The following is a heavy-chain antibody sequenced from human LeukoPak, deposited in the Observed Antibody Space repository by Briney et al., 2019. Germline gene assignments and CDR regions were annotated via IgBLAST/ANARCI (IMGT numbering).Heavy chain of an antibody. Sequence: SVKVSCKASGGTFSSYAISWVRQAPGQGLEWMGGIIPIFGTANYAQKFQGRVTITTDESTSTAYMELSSLRSEDTAVYYCARDIGSSWKTRYYYYYMDVWGKGTTVTVSS. CDR3: ARDIGSSWKTRYYYYYMDV. CDR2: IIPIFGTA. J-gene: IGHJ6*03. D-gene: IGHD6-13*01. V-gene: IGHV1-69*05. CDR1: GGTFSSYA.